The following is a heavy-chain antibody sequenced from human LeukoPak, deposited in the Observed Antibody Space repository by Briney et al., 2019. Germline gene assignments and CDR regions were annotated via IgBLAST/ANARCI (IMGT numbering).Heavy chain of an antibody. CDR3: ARDFGETSLPNWFDP. D-gene: IGHD3-16*01. CDR1: GMSITSRHY. J-gene: IGHJ5*02. CDR2: TSHSDSP. Sequence: PSETLSLTCRVSGMSITSRHYWGWIRQPPGKGLEWIGSTSHSDSPYYNPSLESRVSVSLDTSRNQFSLKLTSVTAADTAVYYCARDFGETSLPNWFDPWGQGTLVIVSS. V-gene: IGHV4-38-2*02.